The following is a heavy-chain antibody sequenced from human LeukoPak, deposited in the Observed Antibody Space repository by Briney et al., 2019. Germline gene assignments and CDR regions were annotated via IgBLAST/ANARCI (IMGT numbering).Heavy chain of an antibody. J-gene: IGHJ1*01. Sequence: GGSLRLSCAASGFTFSSYWMHWVRQAPGKELVWVSRIKSDGKTNYADSVKGRFTISRDNAKNTVSLQMNSLRAEDTGVYYCARAPSEIGGYYPEYFRHWGQGTLVTVSS. CDR1: GFTFSSYW. CDR2: IKSDGKT. D-gene: IGHD3-22*01. CDR3: ARAPSEIGGYYPEYFRH. V-gene: IGHV3-74*01.